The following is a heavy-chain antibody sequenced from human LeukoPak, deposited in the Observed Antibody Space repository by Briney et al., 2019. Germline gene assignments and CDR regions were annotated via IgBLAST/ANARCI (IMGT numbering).Heavy chain of an antibody. D-gene: IGHD1/OR15-1a*01. Sequence: GGSLRLSCAVSGFPFSNSWMYWVRQAPGKGLEGVANIKKDGSGISYVDSVKGRFIISRDNARNSLYLQMNSLRVEDTAVHFCAGGNSMDVWGKGTAVTVSS. CDR3: AGGNSMDV. CDR2: IKKDGSGI. V-gene: IGHV3-7*03. J-gene: IGHJ6*04. CDR1: GFPFSNSW.